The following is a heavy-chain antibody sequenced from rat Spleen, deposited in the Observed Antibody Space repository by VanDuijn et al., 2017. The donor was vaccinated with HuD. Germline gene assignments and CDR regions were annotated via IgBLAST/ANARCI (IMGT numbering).Heavy chain of an antibody. J-gene: IGHJ3*01. CDR1: GFSLTSNG. D-gene: IGHD1-4*01. V-gene: IGHV2S12*01. CDR2: ISTGGNT. Sequence: QVQVKESGPGLVQPSQTLSLTCTVSGFSLTSNGVSWVRQPPGKGLEWIAAISTGGNTYYNSAPRSRLSISRDTTKSQVFLNVNSLQTEDTATYFCIRESLPGYNAHWFVYWGQGTLVTVSS. CDR3: IRESLPGYNAHWFVY.